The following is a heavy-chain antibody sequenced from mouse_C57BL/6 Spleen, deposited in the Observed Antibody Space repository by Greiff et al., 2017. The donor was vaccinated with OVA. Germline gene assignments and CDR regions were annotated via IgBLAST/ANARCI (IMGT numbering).Heavy chain of an antibody. CDR2: IDPNSGGT. V-gene: IGHV1-72*01. CDR1: GYTFTSYW. J-gene: IGHJ2*01. CDR3: ARWGYYVSSSYFDY. D-gene: IGHD1-1*01. Sequence: QVQLKQPGAELVKPGASVKLSCKASGYTFTSYWMHWVKQRPGRGLEWIGRIDPNSGGTKYNEKFKSKATLTVDKPSSTAYMPLSSLTSEDSSVYYCARWGYYVSSSYFDYWGQGTTLTVSS.